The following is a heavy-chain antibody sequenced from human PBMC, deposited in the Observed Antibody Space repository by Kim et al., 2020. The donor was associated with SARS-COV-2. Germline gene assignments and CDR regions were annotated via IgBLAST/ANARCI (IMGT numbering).Heavy chain of an antibody. D-gene: IGHD3-22*01. Sequence: SETLSLTCTVSGGSISNYYWSWIRQPPGKGLDWIGYIYFSGSTNYNPSLKSRVTISVDTSKNQFSLKLSSVTAADTAVYYCARDRDYYDTSLGYWGQGTL. CDR2: IYFSGST. CDR1: GGSISNYY. V-gene: IGHV4-59*13. CDR3: ARDRDYYDTSLGY. J-gene: IGHJ4*02.